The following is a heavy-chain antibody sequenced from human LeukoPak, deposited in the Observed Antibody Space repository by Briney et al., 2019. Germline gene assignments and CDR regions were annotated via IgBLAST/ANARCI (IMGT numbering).Heavy chain of an antibody. V-gene: IGHV3-7*01. D-gene: IGHD3-10*02. Sequence: GGSLRLSCAASGFTFSSYWMSWVRQAPGKGLEWVANIKQDGNEKYYVDSMKGRFTISRDNAKNSLYLQMNSLRAEDTAVYYCAELGITMIGGVWGKGTTVTISS. CDR1: GFTFSSYW. J-gene: IGHJ6*04. CDR3: AELGITMIGGV. CDR2: IKQDGNEK.